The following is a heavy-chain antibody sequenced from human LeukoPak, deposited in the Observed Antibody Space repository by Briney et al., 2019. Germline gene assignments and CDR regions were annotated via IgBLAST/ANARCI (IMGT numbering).Heavy chain of an antibody. D-gene: IGHD3-3*01. CDR1: GFTFSNFG. Sequence: GGSLRLSCAASGFTFSNFGMHWVRQSPGKGLEWVAFIRYDGSNKNYAESIKGRFTISRDNSKNTVYLLMNSLRAEDTAVYYCAKDFGQDGMDVWGQGTTVTVSS. CDR3: AKDFGQDGMDV. J-gene: IGHJ6*02. CDR2: IRYDGSNK. V-gene: IGHV3-30*02.